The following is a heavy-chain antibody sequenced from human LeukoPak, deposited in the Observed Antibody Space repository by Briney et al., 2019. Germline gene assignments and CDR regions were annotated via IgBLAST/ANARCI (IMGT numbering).Heavy chain of an antibody. V-gene: IGHV4-38-2*02. CDR1: GYSISSGYY. J-gene: IGHJ4*02. CDR3: ARDYGSGSMDY. Sequence: PSETLSLTCTVSGYSISSGYYWGWIRQPPGKGLEWIGSIYHSGSTYYNPSLKSRVTISVDTSKNQFSLKLNSVTAADTAVYYCARDYGSGSMDYWGQGTLVTVSS. D-gene: IGHD3-10*01. CDR2: IYHSGST.